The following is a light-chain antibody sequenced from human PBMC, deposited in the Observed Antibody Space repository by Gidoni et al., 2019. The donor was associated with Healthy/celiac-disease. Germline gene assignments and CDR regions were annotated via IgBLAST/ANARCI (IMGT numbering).Light chain of an antibody. V-gene: IGKV3-11*01. CDR3: QQRSNWPPWT. Sequence: EIVLTQSPATLSLSPGERATLSCRASQSVSSYLAWYPQKPGQAPRLLIYDASNRATGIPARFSGSGSGTDFTLTISSLEPEDFAVYYCQQRSNWPPWTFGQXTKVEIK. CDR2: DAS. CDR1: QSVSSY. J-gene: IGKJ1*01.